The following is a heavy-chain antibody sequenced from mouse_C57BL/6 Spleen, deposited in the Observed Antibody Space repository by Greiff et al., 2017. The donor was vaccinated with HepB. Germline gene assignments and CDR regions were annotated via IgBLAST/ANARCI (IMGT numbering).Heavy chain of an antibody. CDR3: ARSEDYHWYFDV. CDR1: GYTFTSYW. CDR2: IDPSDSET. Sequence: QVQLQQPGAELVRPGSSVKLSCKASGYTFTSYWMHWVKQRPIQGLEWIGNIDPSDSETHYNQKFKDKATLTVDKSSSTAYMQLSSLTSEDSAVYYCARSEDYHWYFDVWGTGTTVTVSS. V-gene: IGHV1-52*01. J-gene: IGHJ1*03. D-gene: IGHD2-4*01.